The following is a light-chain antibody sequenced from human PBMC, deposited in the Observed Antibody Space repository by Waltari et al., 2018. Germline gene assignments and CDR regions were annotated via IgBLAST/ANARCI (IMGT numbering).Light chain of an antibody. CDR2: AAS. V-gene: IGKV1-12*01. CDR3: QQGKTFPLT. J-gene: IGKJ4*01. CDR1: HDISCY. Sequence: DIQMTQSPSSVSASVGDRVPTSCRASHDISCYLAWYQQKPGKAPKLLIYAASSLLSGVPSRFSGSGSGTDFTLTISSLQADDSATYYCQQGKTFPLTFGGGTKVEI.